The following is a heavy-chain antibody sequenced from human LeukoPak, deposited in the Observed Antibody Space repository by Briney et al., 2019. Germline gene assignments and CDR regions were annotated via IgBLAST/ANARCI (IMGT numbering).Heavy chain of an antibody. CDR1: GYSFANYD. D-gene: IGHD2-2*01. CDR2: ISAYNGNT. CDR3: ARSVGIVVVPDSGYYYYMDV. J-gene: IGHJ6*03. Sequence: GASVKVACKASGYSFANYDVIWVRQAPGQGLEWMGWISAYNGNTNYAQKLQGRVTMTTDTSTSTAYMELRSVRSDDTAVYYCARSVGIVVVPDSGYYYYMDVWGKGTTVTVSS. V-gene: IGHV1-18*01.